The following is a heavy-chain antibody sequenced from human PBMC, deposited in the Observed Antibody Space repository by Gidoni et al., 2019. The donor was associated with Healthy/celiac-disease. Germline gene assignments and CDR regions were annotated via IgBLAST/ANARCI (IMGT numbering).Heavy chain of an antibody. Sequence: EVQLVESGGGLVKPGGSLRLSVAASGFTFSSYSMNWVRQAPGKGLEWVSSISSSSSYIYYADSVKGRFTISRDNAKNSLYLQMNSLRAEDTAVYYCARDPCGDCYSNWFDPWGQGTLVTVSS. CDR2: ISSSSSYI. V-gene: IGHV3-21*01. CDR3: ARDPCGDCYSNWFDP. CDR1: GFTFSSYS. D-gene: IGHD2-21*02. J-gene: IGHJ5*02.